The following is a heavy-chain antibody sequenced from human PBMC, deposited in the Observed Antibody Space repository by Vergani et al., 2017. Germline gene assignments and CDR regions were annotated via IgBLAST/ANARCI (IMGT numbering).Heavy chain of an antibody. V-gene: IGHV1-18*01. CDR3: ARVFPVTIFGLAPTHIDC. Sequence: QVQLVQSGAEVKKPGASVNVSCKASGYTLTSTGLSWVRQSTGQELEWRGWISAYNGNTNYAQKLQGRVTMTTDNSTSTAYMELRCLRSEDTAVYYCARVFPVTIFGLAPTHIDCWGQGSLVTAS. J-gene: IGHJ4*02. CDR1: GYTLTSTG. D-gene: IGHD3-3*01. CDR2: ISAYNGNT.